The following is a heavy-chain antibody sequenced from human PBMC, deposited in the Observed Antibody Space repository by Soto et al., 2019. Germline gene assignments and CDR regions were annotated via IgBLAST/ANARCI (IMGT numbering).Heavy chain of an antibody. CDR1: VFTFSSYG. V-gene: IGHV3-30*18. D-gene: IGHD5-18*01. CDR2: ISYDGSNK. CDR3: AKDRTAIVTNPSYYYYCMDV. J-gene: IGHJ6*02. Sequence: GGSLRLSCASSVFTFSSYGMHCVRHSPGKWLEWVAVISYDGSNKYYADSVKGRFTISRDNSKNTLYLQMNSLRAEDTAVYYCAKDRTAIVTNPSYYYYCMDVWCQGTTVTVSS.